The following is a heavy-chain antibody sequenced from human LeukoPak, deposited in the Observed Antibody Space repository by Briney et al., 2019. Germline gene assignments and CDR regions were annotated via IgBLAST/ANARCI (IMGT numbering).Heavy chain of an antibody. V-gene: IGHV1-8*02. Sequence: ASVKVSCKASGYTFTSYGISWVRQAPGQGLEWMGWMNPNSGNTGYAQKFQGRVTMTRNTSISTAYMELSSPRSEDTAVYYCARGKVSIAARPLSYYYYGMDVWGQGTTVTVSS. J-gene: IGHJ6*02. D-gene: IGHD6-6*01. CDR3: ARGKVSIAARPLSYYYYGMDV. CDR2: MNPNSGNT. CDR1: GYTFTSYG.